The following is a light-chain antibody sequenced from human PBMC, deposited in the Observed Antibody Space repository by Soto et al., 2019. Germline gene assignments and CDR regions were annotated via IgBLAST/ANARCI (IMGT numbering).Light chain of an antibody. Sequence: EIVMTQSPATLSVSPGERATLSCRASQSVRRNLAWYQQKPGQAPRLLMYGASTRAGGIPATSSGSGSGTEFTLTINSLQSEDFAVYYCQQYNNWPRTFGQGTKVDIK. CDR2: GAS. J-gene: IGKJ1*01. CDR3: QQYNNWPRT. V-gene: IGKV3-15*01. CDR1: QSVRRN.